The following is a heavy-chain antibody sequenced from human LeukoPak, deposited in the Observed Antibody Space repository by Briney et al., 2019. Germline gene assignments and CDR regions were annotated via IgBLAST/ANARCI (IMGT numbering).Heavy chain of an antibody. J-gene: IGHJ4*02. CDR1: GFTFSSYA. Sequence: GGSLRLSCAASGFTFSSYAMSWVRQAPGKGLEWVSAISGSGGSTYYADSVKGRFTISRDNFKDTLYLQMNSLRAEDTAVYYCAKERSSAYYYDSSGYFDYWGQGTLVTVSS. D-gene: IGHD3-22*01. V-gene: IGHV3-23*01. CDR2: ISGSGGST. CDR3: AKERSSAYYYDSSGYFDY.